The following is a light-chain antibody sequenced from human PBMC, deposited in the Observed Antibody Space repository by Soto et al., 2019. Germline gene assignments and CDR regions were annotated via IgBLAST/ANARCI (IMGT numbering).Light chain of an antibody. J-gene: IGLJ3*02. CDR2: EVS. Sequence: QSALTQPPSASGSPGQSVTISCTGTSSDVGGYNYVSWYQQHPGKAPKLMIYEVSKRPSGVPDRFSGSKSGNTASLTVSGLRAEDEADYYCPSYAGDTSFGVLGVGPKLTVL. CDR3: PSYAGDTSFGV. CDR1: SSDVGGYNY. V-gene: IGLV2-8*01.